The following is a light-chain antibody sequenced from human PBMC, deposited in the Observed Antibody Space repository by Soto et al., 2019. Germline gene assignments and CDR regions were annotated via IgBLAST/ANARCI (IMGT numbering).Light chain of an antibody. V-gene: IGLV2-8*01. CDR3: SSPSGSNTLEV. Sequence: QSALTQPPSASGSPGQSVTISCSGSSSDVGSSNYVSWYQQHPGKAPKLIIYEVSHRPSGVPARFSGSKSGNTASLTVSGLQAEEEADYYCSSPSGSNTLEVFGTGTKLTVL. CDR2: EVS. J-gene: IGLJ1*01. CDR1: SSDVGSSNY.